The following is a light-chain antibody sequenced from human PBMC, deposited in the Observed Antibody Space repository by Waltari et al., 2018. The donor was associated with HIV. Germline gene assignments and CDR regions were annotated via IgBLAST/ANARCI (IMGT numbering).Light chain of an antibody. CDR2: DDS. V-gene: IGLV3-21*02. CDR1: TIGNQS. Sequence: SYVLTQPPSVSVAPGPTARITWAGNTIGNQSVHWYQQGPGQAPALVVHDDSDRPSGIPERFSGSNSGNTATLTISRVEAGDEADYYCQVWHSNSDHVVFGGGTKLTVL. CDR3: QVWHSNSDHVV. J-gene: IGLJ2*01.